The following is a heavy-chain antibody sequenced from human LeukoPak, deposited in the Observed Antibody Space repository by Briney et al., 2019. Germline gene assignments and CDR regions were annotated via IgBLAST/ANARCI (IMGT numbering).Heavy chain of an antibody. J-gene: IGHJ3*02. V-gene: IGHV3-7*01. Sequence: GGSLRLSCAASGFTFSSYWMSWVRQAPGKGLEWVANIKQDGSEKYYVDSVKGRFTIPRDNAKNSLYLQMNSLRAEDTAVYYCASCGSSSWYGGAFDIWGQGTMVTVSS. CDR3: ASCGSSSWYGGAFDI. CDR2: IKQDGSEK. CDR1: GFTFSSYW. D-gene: IGHD6-13*01.